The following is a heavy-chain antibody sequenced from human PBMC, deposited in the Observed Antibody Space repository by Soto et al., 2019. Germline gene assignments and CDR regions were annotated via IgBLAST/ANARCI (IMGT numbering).Heavy chain of an antibody. J-gene: IGHJ6*03. CDR3: ARGNGYYPYYYYYMDV. Sequence: EVQLVESGGGLVQPGGSLRLSCAASGFTFSRSWMNWVRQAPGKGLEWVANIKQDGSEKFYMDSVKGRFTIARDNAKSSLYLQMNSLRAEDTAVYYCARGNGYYPYYYYYMDVWGKGTTVTVSS. V-gene: IGHV3-7*01. CDR2: IKQDGSEK. D-gene: IGHD3-3*01. CDR1: GFTFSRSW.